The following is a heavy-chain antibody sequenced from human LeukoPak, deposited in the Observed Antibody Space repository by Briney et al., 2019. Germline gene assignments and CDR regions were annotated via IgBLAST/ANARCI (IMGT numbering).Heavy chain of an antibody. CDR1: GFTFSSYA. V-gene: IGHV3-23*01. CDR2: ISGSGGSK. Sequence: PGGSLRLSCAASGFTFSSYAMSWVRQAPGKGLEWISAISGSGGSKYYAYSVKGRFTISRDNSKNRLYLQMNSLRAEDTAVYYCAKEDCSSTSCYAGIDYWGQGTLVTVSS. J-gene: IGHJ4*02. CDR3: AKEDCSSTSCYAGIDY. D-gene: IGHD2-2*01.